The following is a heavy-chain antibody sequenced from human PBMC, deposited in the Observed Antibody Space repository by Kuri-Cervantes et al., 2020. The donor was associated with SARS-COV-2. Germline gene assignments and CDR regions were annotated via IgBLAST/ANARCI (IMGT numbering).Heavy chain of an antibody. CDR2: IYYSGST. J-gene: IGHJ3*02. CDR1: GGSISSSSYY. D-gene: IGHD5-12*01. CDR3: ARWGGYDVGAFDI. V-gene: IGHV4-39*07. Sequence: SETLSLTCTVSGGSISSSSYYWGWIRQPPGKGLEWIGSIYYSGSTYYNPSLKSRVTISVDTSKNQFSLSLSSVTAADTAVYYCARWGGYDVGAFDIWGQGTMVTVSS.